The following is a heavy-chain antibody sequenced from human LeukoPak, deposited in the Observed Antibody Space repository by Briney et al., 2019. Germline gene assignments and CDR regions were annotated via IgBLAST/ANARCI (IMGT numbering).Heavy chain of an antibody. CDR2: IYTSGST. J-gene: IGHJ4*01. Sequence: SETLSLTCTVSGCSISSYYWSWIRQPAGKGLEWIGRIYTSGSTNYNPSLKSRVTMSVDTSKNQFSRKLSSVTAADTAVYYCARETTYYYDSSGHGLDYWGQGTLVTVSS. CDR1: GCSISSYY. CDR3: ARETTYYYDSSGHGLDY. V-gene: IGHV4-4*07. D-gene: IGHD3-22*01.